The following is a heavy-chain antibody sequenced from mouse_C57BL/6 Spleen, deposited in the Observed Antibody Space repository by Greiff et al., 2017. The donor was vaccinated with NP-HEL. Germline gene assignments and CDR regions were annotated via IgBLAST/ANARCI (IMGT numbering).Heavy chain of an antibody. J-gene: IGHJ1*03. CDR3: ARSRYYGSSYDWYFDV. CDR1: GYAFTNYL. Sequence: VQGVESGAELVRPGTSVKVSCKASGYAFTNYLIEWVKQRPGQGLEWIGVINPGSGGTNYNEKFKGKATLTADKSSSTAYMQLSSLTSEDSAVYFCARSRYYGSSYDWYFDVWGTGTTVTVSS. V-gene: IGHV1-54*01. D-gene: IGHD1-1*01. CDR2: INPGSGGT.